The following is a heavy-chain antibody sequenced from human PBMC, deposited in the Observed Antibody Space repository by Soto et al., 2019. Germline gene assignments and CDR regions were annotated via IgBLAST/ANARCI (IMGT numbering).Heavy chain of an antibody. V-gene: IGHV3-30-3*01. D-gene: IGHD1-1*01. CDR2: ISYDGSNK. J-gene: IGHJ4*02. CDR3: ARDGGYKRPDY. CDR1: GFTFSSYA. Sequence: GGSLRLSCAASGFTFSSYAMHWVRQAPGKGLEWVAVISYDGSNKYYADSVKGRFTISRDNSKNTLYLQMNSLRAEDTAVYYCARDGGYKRPDYWGQGTLVTVSS.